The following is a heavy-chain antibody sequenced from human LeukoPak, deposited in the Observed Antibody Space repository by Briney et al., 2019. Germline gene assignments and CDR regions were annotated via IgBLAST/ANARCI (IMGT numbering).Heavy chain of an antibody. CDR1: GFTFSSYE. CDR3: ARGGQLGLDY. Sequence: GGSLRLSCAASGFTFSSYEMNWVRQAPGKGLEWVSYISSSGSTIYYADSVKGRFTSSRDNAKNSLYLQMNSLRAEDTAVYYCARGGQLGLDYWGQGTLVTVSS. V-gene: IGHV3-48*03. CDR2: ISSSGSTI. D-gene: IGHD6-13*01. J-gene: IGHJ4*02.